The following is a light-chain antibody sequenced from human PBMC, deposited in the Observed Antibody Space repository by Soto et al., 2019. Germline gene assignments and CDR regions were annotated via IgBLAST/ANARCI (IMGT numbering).Light chain of an antibody. Sequence: QSPLTQPRSVSGSPGQSVTISCTGTSSDVGGYNYVSWYQQHPGKAPKLVIYDVSKRPSGVPDRFSGSKSGNTASLTISGLQAEDEADYYCCSYAGNSLWVFGGGTKLTVL. V-gene: IGLV2-11*01. CDR2: DVS. CDR1: SSDVGGYNY. CDR3: CSYAGNSLWV. J-gene: IGLJ3*02.